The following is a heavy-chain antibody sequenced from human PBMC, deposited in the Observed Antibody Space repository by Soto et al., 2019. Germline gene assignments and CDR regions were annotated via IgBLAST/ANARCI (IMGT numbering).Heavy chain of an antibody. D-gene: IGHD4-17*01. CDR1: GWSFSGYY. CDR3: ARPFISGEYEDDAFDI. V-gene: IGHV4-34*01. Sequence: PSETLSLTCAVYGWSFSGYYWSWIRQPPGKGLEWIGEINHSGSTNYNPSLKSRVTISVDTSKNQFSLKLSSVTAADTAVYYCARPFISGEYEDDAFDIWGQGTMVTVSS. J-gene: IGHJ3*02. CDR2: INHSGST.